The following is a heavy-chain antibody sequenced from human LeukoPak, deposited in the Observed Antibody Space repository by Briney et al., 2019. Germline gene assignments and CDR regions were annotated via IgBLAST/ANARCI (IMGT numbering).Heavy chain of an antibody. Sequence: GGSLRLSCAASGYTFSSYSMNWVRQAPGKGLEWVSSISRSSGNIYYADTLKGRFTISRDTAKTSLYLQMNSLRAEDTAVYYCVREVGRRYYDYGMDVWRKGPTVSVSS. D-gene: IGHD1-26*01. CDR1: GYTFSSYS. J-gene: IGHJ6*04. V-gene: IGHV3-21*01. CDR3: VREVGRRYYDYGMDV. CDR2: ISRSSGNI.